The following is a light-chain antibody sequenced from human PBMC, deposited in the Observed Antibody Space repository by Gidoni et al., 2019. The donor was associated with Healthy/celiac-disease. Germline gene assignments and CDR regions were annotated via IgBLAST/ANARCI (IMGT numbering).Light chain of an antibody. CDR2: DVS. J-gene: IGLJ2*01. CDR3: SSYTSSSTRVV. Sequence: QSALTQPASVSGSPGQSITISCTGTSSDVGGYNYVSWYQQHPGKAPKRMIYDVSNRPSGVSTRFSGSKSGNTASLTISGLQAEDEADYYCSSYTSSSTRVVFGGGTKLTVL. CDR1: SSDVGGYNY. V-gene: IGLV2-14*01.